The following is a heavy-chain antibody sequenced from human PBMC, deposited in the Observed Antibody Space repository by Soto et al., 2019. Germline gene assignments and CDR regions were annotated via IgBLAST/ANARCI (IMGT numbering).Heavy chain of an antibody. J-gene: IGHJ4*02. CDR1: GFTVSSNY. D-gene: IGHD5-12*01. V-gene: IGHV3-66*01. Sequence: GGSLRLSCAASGFTVSSNYMSWVRQAPGKGLEWVSVIYSGGSTYYANSVKGRFTISRDNSKNTLYLQMGSLRAEDMTMYYYVSAPLPLYSGYDFGSHFDYWGQGTLVTVSS. CDR2: IYSGGST. CDR3: VSAPLPLYSGYDFGSHFDY.